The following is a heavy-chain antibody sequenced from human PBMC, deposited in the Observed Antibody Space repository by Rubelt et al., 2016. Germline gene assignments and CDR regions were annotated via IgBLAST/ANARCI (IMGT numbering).Heavy chain of an antibody. CDR2: ISGSGGST. V-gene: IGHV3-23*04. CDR1: GFTVNSSH. J-gene: IGHJ4*02. Sequence: EVQLVESGGGLVQPGGSLGLSCAASGFTVNSSHMSWVRQAPGRGLQWVSTISGSGGSTYYADSVKGRFTISRDNSKNTLYLQMNSLRAEDTALYYCAKLFWWELPDYWGQGTLVTVSS. CDR3: AKLFWWELPDY. D-gene: IGHD2-15*01.